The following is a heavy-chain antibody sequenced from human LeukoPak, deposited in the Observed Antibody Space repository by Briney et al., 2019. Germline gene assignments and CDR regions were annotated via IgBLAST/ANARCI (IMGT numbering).Heavy chain of an antibody. D-gene: IGHD2-2*01. J-gene: IGHJ5*02. Sequence: SETLSLTCAVYGGSFSGYYWSWIRQPPGKGLEWIGEINHSGSTNYNPSPKSRVTISVDTSKNQFSLKLSSVTAADTAVYYCASLSACSSTSCYGVDPWGQGTLVTVSS. CDR1: GGSFSGYY. CDR3: ASLSACSSTSCYGVDP. V-gene: IGHV4-34*01. CDR2: INHSGST.